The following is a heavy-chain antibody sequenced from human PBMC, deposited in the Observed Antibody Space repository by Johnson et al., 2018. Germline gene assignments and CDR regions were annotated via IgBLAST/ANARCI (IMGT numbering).Heavy chain of an antibody. CDR2: ISYAGSDK. CDR3: ATLTSVTVRQTHYLDYMYG. CDR1: GFAFSSYG. Sequence: HVQLVQSGGGVVQPGRSLRLSCAASGFAFSSYGLHWVRQAPGKGLEWVAIISYAGSDKYYADSVKVRFTISRDKSKNMLYLQVNSLRAEDTAIYYCATLTSVTVRQTHYLDYMYGWGKGTTVTVSS. J-gene: IGHJ6*03. V-gene: IGHV3-30*03. D-gene: IGHD1-26*01.